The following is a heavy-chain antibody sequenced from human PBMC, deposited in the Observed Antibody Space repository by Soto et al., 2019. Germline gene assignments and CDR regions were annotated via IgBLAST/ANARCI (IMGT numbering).Heavy chain of an antibody. CDR1: GGSISSGDHY. Sequence: NPSETLSLTGTVSGGSISSGDHYWNWIRQPPGKGLEWIGYIYYSGSTYYNPSLKSRVTMSVDTTENQFSLKLSSVTAADTAVYYCARDTGDYYDSSGSLHYWGQGILVTVSS. V-gene: IGHV4-30-4*01. J-gene: IGHJ4*02. CDR3: ARDTGDYYDSSGSLHY. D-gene: IGHD3-22*01. CDR2: IYYSGST.